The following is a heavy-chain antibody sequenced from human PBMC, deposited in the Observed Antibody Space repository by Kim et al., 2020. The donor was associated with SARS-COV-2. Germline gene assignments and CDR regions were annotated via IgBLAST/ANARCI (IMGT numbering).Heavy chain of an antibody. CDR2: ISSSGSTI. D-gene: IGHD5-12*01. CDR1: GFTFSDYY. Sequence: GGSLRLSCAASGFTFSDYYMSWIRQAPGKGLEWVSYISSSGSTIYYADSVKGRFTISRDNAKNSLYLQMNSLRAEDTAVYYCARELEGGYRGYELWYYYYGMDVWGQGTTVTVSS. J-gene: IGHJ6*02. CDR3: ARELEGGYRGYELWYYYYGMDV. V-gene: IGHV3-11*01.